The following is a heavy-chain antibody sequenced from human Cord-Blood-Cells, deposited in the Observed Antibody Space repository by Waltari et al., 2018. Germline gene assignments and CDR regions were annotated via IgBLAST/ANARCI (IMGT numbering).Heavy chain of an antibody. D-gene: IGHD1-26*01. V-gene: IGHV1-24*01. CDR1: GYTLTELS. Sequence: CKVSGYTLTELSMHWVRQAPGKGLEWMGGFDPEDGETIYAQKFQGRVTMTEDTSTDTAYMELSSLRSEDTAVYYCATSVGATTNRYYYYYGMDVWGQGTTVTVSS. J-gene: IGHJ6*02. CDR3: ATSVGATTNRYYYYYGMDV. CDR2: FDPEDGET.